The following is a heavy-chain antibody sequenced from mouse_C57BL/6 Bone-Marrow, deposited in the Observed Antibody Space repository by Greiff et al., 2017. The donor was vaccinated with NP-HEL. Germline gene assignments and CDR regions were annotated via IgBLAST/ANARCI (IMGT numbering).Heavy chain of an antibody. D-gene: IGHD2-2*01. CDR2: IFPGSGST. CDR3: AREGLGLRRWFAY. V-gene: IGHV1-75*01. J-gene: IGHJ3*01. CDR1: GYTFTDYY. Sequence: VKLMESGPELVKPGASVKISCKASGYTFTDYYINWVKQRPGQGLEWIGWIFPGSGSTYYNEKFKGKATLTVDKSSSTAYMLLSSLTSEDSAVYFCAREGLGLRRWFAYWGQGTLVTVSA.